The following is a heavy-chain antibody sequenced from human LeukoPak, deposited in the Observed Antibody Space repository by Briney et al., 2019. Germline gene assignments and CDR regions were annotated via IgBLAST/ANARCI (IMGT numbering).Heavy chain of an antibody. D-gene: IGHD6-13*01. CDR2: ISSDGGNV. J-gene: IGHJ4*02. CDR3: AKGQQGHMWLDN. V-gene: IGHV3-30*18. CDR1: AFTFRSFG. Sequence: GGSLRLSCAASAFTFRSFGMQWVRQAPGKGLEWVAFISSDGGNVYYADSVNGRFSISRDNFKATLYLQMNSPRPEDTAVYYCAKGQQGHMWLDNWGQGTLVIVSS.